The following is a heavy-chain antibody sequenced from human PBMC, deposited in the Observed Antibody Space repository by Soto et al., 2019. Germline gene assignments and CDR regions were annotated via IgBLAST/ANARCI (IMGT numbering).Heavy chain of an antibody. V-gene: IGHV4-34*01. CDR1: GGSFRGYF. D-gene: IGHD3-16*01. CDR3: QGGDF. Sequence: PSETLSLTCAVSGGSFRGYFWSWIRQSPDKGLEWIGEINDSGSTYYNPSFKSRLTISVDTSMSQISLTLTSVTAADSAVYYCQGGDFWGQGTRVTVSS. J-gene: IGHJ4*02. CDR2: INDSGST.